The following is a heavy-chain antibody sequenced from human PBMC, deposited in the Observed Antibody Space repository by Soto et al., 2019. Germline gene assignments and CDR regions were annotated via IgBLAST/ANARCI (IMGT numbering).Heavy chain of an antibody. CDR1: GVTFSSYW. Sequence: GGSLRLSCGASGVTFSSYWMNWVRQAPGKGLEWVANIKQDGSETSYVDSVKGRFTISRDNAKNSLYLQMDSLRAEDTAVYYCARVDDSAWYTRDYWGQGTLVTVSS. CDR2: IKQDGSET. CDR3: ARVDDSAWYTRDY. J-gene: IGHJ4*02. V-gene: IGHV3-7*01. D-gene: IGHD6-19*01.